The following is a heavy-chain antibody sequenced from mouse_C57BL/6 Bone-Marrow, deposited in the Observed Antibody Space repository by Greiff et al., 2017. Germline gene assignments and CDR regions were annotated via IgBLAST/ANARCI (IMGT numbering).Heavy chain of an antibody. Sequence: QVQLQQPGAELVKPGASVKLSCKASGYTFTSYWMHWVKQRPGQGLEWIGMIHPNSGSTNYNEKFKSKATLTVDKSSSTAYMQLSSLTSEDAAVYYCARRLLLYFDYWGQGTTLTVSS. V-gene: IGHV1-64*01. CDR2: IHPNSGST. D-gene: IGHD2-3*01. CDR1: GYTFTSYW. CDR3: ARRLLLYFDY. J-gene: IGHJ2*01.